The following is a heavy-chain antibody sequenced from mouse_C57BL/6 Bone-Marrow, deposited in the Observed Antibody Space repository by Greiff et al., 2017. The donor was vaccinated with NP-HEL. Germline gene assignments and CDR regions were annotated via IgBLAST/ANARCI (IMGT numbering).Heavy chain of an antibody. V-gene: IGHV14-4*01. D-gene: IGHD2-10*01. CDR3: TTCLLLGFAY. Sequence: EVQLQQSGAELVRPGALVKLSCTASGFNIKDDYMHWVKQRPEQGLEWIGWIDPENGDTEYASKFQGKATITADTSSNTAYLQLSSLTSEDTAVYYCTTCLLLGFAYWGQGTLVTVSA. CDR2: IDPENGDT. J-gene: IGHJ3*01. CDR1: GFNIKDDY.